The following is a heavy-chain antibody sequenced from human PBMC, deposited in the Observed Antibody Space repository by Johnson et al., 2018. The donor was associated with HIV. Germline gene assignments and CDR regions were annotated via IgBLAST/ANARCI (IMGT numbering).Heavy chain of an antibody. D-gene: IGHD4-17*01. J-gene: IGHJ3*02. CDR1: GFSFDDYA. V-gene: IGHV3-30*18. CDR3: AKEYSTPYGDYDGDAFDI. Sequence: QVQLVESGGGLVQPGRSLRLSCAASGFSFDDYAMHWVRQAPGKGLEWVAVISYDGSNKYYADSVKGRFTISRDNSKNTLYLQMNSLRAEDTAVYYCAKEYSTPYGDYDGDAFDIWGQGTVVTVSS. CDR2: ISYDGSNK.